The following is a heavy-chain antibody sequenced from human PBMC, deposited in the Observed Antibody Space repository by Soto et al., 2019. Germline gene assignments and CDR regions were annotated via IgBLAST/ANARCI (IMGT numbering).Heavy chain of an antibody. CDR1: GGTFSSYT. Sequence: QVQLVQSGAEVKKPGSSVKVSCKASGGTFSSYTISWVRQAPGQGLEWMGRIIPILGIANYAQKFQGRVTITADKYTSTAYMELSSLRSEDTAVYYCARYCSSTSCYAGTYYYYGMDVWGQGTTVTVSS. CDR2: IIPILGIA. CDR3: ARYCSSTSCYAGTYYYYGMDV. V-gene: IGHV1-69*02. J-gene: IGHJ6*02. D-gene: IGHD2-2*01.